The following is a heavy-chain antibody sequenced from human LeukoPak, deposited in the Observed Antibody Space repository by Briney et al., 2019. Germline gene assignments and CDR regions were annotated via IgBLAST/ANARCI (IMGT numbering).Heavy chain of an antibody. CDR1: GYSFTSYW. Sequence: GESLKISCKGSGYSFTSYWIGWVRQMPGKGLEWMGIIYPGDSDTRYSPSFQGQVTISADKSISTAYLQWSSLKASATAMYYCARYLRGQPGEYYYYYMDGWGKGTTVTVSS. D-gene: IGHD1-14*01. CDR2: IYPGDSDT. V-gene: IGHV5-51*01. J-gene: IGHJ6*03. CDR3: ARYLRGQPGEYYYYYMDG.